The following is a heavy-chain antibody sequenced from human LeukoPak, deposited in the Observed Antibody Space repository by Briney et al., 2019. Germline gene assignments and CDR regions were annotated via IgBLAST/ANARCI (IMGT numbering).Heavy chain of an antibody. V-gene: IGHV3-30*02. Sequence: GGSLGLSCAASGFTFSNYGMHWVRQAPGKGLEWVAFIRYDGGNTHYADSVKGRFTISRDNSKNTLYLQINSLRAEDTAVYYCAKGHGDYVPETDSDCWGQGTLVTVSS. CDR2: IRYDGGNT. CDR1: GFTFSNYG. CDR3: AKGHGDYVPETDSDC. D-gene: IGHD4-17*01. J-gene: IGHJ4*02.